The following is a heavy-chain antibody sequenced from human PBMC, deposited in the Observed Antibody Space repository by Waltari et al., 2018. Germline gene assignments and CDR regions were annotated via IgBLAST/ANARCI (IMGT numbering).Heavy chain of an antibody. CDR1: GGSVSSGGYS. Sequence: QVQLQESGPGLGKPSQTMSLTCTVSGGSVSSGGYSWSWIRQPPGKGLEWIGYIYYSGSTYYNPSLKSRVTISVDTSKNQFSLKLSSVTAADTAVYYCARGQGMDAFDIWGQGTMVTVSS. J-gene: IGHJ3*02. V-gene: IGHV4-30-4*07. CDR3: ARGQGMDAFDI. D-gene: IGHD3-10*01. CDR2: IYYSGST.